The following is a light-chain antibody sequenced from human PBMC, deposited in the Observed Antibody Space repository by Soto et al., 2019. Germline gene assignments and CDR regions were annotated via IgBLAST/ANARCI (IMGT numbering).Light chain of an antibody. J-gene: IGLJ2*01. CDR2: DVS. Sequence: QSVLTQPASVSGSPGQSITISCTGISSDIGGYNYVSWYQQHPGKAPKLMIYDVSNRRSGGSNRFSGSKSGNTASLTISGLQADDEADYYCSSYTSSSTVLFGGGTKVTVL. CDR1: SSDIGGYNY. CDR3: SSYTSSSTVL. V-gene: IGLV2-14*01.